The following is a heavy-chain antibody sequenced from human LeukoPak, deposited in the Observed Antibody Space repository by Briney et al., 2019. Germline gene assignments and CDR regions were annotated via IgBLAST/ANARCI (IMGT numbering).Heavy chain of an antibody. CDR2: IYPDDSDT. CDR3: ASLPRGSSGWNYFDY. CDR1: GNSFTNYW. Sequence: GESLKISCKASGNSFTNYWIGWVRQMPGKGLEWMGIIYPDDSDTRYSPSFQGQVTISVDKSTSTAYLQWSSLKASDTAMYYCASLPRGSSGWNYFDYWGQGTLVTVSS. J-gene: IGHJ4*02. D-gene: IGHD6-19*01. V-gene: IGHV5-51*01.